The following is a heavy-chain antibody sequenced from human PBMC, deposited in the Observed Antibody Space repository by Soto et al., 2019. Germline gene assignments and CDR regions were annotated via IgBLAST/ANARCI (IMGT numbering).Heavy chain of an antibody. CDR1: VFTFSSYC. CDR3: AREDSSGWIYYYYYGMDV. D-gene: IGHD6-19*01. V-gene: IGHV3-33*01. J-gene: IGHJ6*02. Sequence: PGESXRLSCSASVFTFSSYCIHLVRQAPGKGLEWVAVIWYDGSNKYYADSVKGRFTISRDNSKNTLYLQMNSLRAEDTAVYYCAREDSSGWIYYYYYGMDVWGQGTTVTVSS. CDR2: IWYDGSNK.